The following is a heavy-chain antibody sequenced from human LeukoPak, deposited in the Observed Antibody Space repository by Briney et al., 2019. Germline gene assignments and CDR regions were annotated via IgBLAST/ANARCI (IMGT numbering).Heavy chain of an antibody. CDR3: ARAVAGRLDY. V-gene: IGHV6-1*01. CDR2: TYYRSKWYN. Sequence: SQTLSLTCGISGDSVSSNSVAWTCIRQSPSRGLEWLGRTYYRSKWYNDYAVSVKSRITINADTSKNQFSLQLNSVTPEDTAVYYCARAVAGRLDYWGQGTLVTVSS. CDR1: GDSVSSNSVA. J-gene: IGHJ4*02. D-gene: IGHD6-19*01.